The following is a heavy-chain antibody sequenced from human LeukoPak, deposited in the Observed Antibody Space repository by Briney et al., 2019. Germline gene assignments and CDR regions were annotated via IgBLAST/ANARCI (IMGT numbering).Heavy chain of an antibody. CDR3: AREAHYYDSSGYYYSDY. CDR1: GYTFTSYG. D-gene: IGHD3-22*01. CDR2: ISAYNGNT. Sequence: ASVKVSCKASGYTFTSYGISWVRQAPGQGLEWMGWISAYNGNTNYAQKLQGRVTMTTDTSTSTAYMELRSLRSDDTAVYYCAREAHYYDSSGYYYSDYWGQETLVTVSS. J-gene: IGHJ4*02. V-gene: IGHV1-18*01.